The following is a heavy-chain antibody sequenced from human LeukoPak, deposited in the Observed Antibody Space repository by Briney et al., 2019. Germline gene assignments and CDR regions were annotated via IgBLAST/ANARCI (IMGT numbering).Heavy chain of an antibody. J-gene: IGHJ6*03. CDR1: RFTFSSYA. V-gene: IGHV3-21*01. Sequence: AGGSLRLSCAVSRFTFSSYAMSWVRQAPGKGLEWVSSISSSSSYIYYADSVKGRFTISRDNAKNSLYLQMNSLRAEDTAVYYCARSNHGEGVYYYYYYMDVWGKGTTVTVSS. CDR3: ARSNHGEGVYYYYYYMDV. D-gene: IGHD2-21*01. CDR2: ISSSSSYI.